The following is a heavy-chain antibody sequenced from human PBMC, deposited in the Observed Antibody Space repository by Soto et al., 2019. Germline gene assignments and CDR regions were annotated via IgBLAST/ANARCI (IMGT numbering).Heavy chain of an antibody. J-gene: IGHJ4*02. D-gene: IGHD1-26*01. CDR1: GFTFRHYA. CDR3: AKDGSHNFDY. Sequence: QVQLVESGGGVVQPGRSLRLSCAASGFTFRHYAMQWVRQAPVKGLEWVALMLYDGSNEYYADSVKGRFTISRDNSKNTLYLQMNSLRAEDTAVYYCAKDGSHNFDYWGQGTLVTVSS. V-gene: IGHV3-30*18. CDR2: MLYDGSNE.